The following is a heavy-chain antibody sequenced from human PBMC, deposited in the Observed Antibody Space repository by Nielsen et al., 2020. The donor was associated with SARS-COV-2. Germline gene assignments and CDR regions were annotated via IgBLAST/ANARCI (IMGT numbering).Heavy chain of an antibody. Sequence: GESLKISCQGSGYTFKNYWIVWVRQLPGKGQECMGIIDPSDSDARYRPSFQGQVTISADKSINTAYLHWSSLKASDIAVYYSVRFHRPDAFDVWDQGTMVTVSS. CDR2: IDPSDSDA. V-gene: IGHV5-51*01. CDR3: VRFHRPDAFDV. D-gene: IGHD6-6*01. CDR1: GYTFKNYW. J-gene: IGHJ3*01.